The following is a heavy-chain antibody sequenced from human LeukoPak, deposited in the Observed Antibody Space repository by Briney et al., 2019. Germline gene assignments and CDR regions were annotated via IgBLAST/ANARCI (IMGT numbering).Heavy chain of an antibody. J-gene: IGHJ4*02. CDR2: IGTAGDT. CDR1: GFTFSSYD. Sequence: GGSLRLSCAASGFTFSSYDMHWVRRATGKGLEWVSAIGTAGDTYYPGSVKGRFTISRESAKNSLYLQMNSLRAGDTAVYYCARGYDILTGDNYFDYWGQGTLVTVSS. CDR3: ARGYDILTGDNYFDY. V-gene: IGHV3-13*01. D-gene: IGHD3-9*01.